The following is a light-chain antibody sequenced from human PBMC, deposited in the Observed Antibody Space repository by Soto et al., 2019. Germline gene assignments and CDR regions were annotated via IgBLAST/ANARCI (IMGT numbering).Light chain of an antibody. CDR2: GAS. Sequence: EIVMTQSPATLSVSPGERATLSCRASQSFDSNLAWYQQKPGQAPRLLIFGASTRVSGVPARFSGSGSGTEFTLTISSLQSEDFAVYYCQQYNDWPSMYTFGQGTKLEMK. J-gene: IGKJ2*01. CDR1: QSFDSN. V-gene: IGKV3-15*01. CDR3: QQYNDWPSMYT.